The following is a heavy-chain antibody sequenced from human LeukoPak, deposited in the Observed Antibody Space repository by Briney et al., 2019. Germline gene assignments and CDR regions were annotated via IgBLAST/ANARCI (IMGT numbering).Heavy chain of an antibody. CDR3: ARRSPYGSAYGMDV. J-gene: IGHJ6*02. V-gene: IGHV1-2*02. CDR2: INPNSGGT. CDR1: GGTFSSYA. Sequence: ASVKVSCKASGGTFSSYAISWVRQAPGQGLEWMGWINPNSGGTNYARKFQGRVTMTRDTSISTAYMELSRLRSDDTAVYYCARRSPYGSAYGMDVWGQGTTVTVSS. D-gene: IGHD3-10*01.